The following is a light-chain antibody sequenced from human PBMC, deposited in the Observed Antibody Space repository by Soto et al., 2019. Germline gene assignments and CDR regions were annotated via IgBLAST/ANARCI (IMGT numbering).Light chain of an antibody. CDR2: VTS. Sequence: EIVMTQSPATLSVSPGERATLSCRASQSVSSNLAWYQQKPGQAPRLLIYVTSTRATGIPARFSGSGSGTEFPLSISRLQSEDFAFYSCQPYNNLHFFGPGTKVAIK. CDR1: QSVSSN. V-gene: IGKV3-15*01. J-gene: IGKJ3*01. CDR3: QPYNNLHF.